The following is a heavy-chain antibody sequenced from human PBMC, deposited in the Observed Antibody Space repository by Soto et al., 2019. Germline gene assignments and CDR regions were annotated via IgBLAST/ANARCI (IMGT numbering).Heavy chain of an antibody. Sequence: QVQLVESGGGVVQPGGSLRLSCAASGFTFSNNGMHWVRQAPGKGLESVAVIWYDGSNKYYADSVKGRFTISRDNSKNTMYLQVNSLRAEDTAVYYCARDYSRYYGMDVWGQGTTVTVSS. CDR3: ARDYSRYYGMDV. CDR1: GFTFSNNG. CDR2: IWYDGSNK. J-gene: IGHJ6*02. D-gene: IGHD2-15*01. V-gene: IGHV3-33*01.